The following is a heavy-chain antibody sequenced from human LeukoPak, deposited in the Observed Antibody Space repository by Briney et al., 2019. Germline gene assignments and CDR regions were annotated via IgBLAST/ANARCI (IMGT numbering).Heavy chain of an antibody. J-gene: IGHJ6*02. D-gene: IGHD2-2*01. CDR3: ARGGVLSTSLGFYYYYGMDV. CDR1: GYTFTSYD. Sequence: ASVKVSCKASGYTFTSYDINWVRQATGQGLEWMGWMNPNSGNTGYAQKFQGRVTMTRNTSISTAYMELSSPRSEDTAVYYCARGGVLSTSLGFYYYYGMDVWGQGTTVTVSS. CDR2: MNPNSGNT. V-gene: IGHV1-8*01.